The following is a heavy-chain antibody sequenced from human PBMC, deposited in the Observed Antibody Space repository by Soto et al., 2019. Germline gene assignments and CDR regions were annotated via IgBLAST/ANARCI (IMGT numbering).Heavy chain of an antibody. D-gene: IGHD2-15*01. J-gene: IGHJ5*02. V-gene: IGHV1-69*13. CDR3: AVPCSGSCQYNWFDP. Sequence: GASVKVSCKASGGTFSSYAISWVRQAPGQGLEWMGGIIPIFGTANYAQKFQGRVTITADESTSTAYMELSSLRSEDTAVYYCAVPCSGSCQYNWFDPWGQGTLVTVSS. CDR2: IIPIFGTA. CDR1: GGTFSSYA.